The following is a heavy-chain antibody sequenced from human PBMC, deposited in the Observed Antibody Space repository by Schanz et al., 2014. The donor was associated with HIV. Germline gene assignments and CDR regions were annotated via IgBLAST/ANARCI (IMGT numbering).Heavy chain of an antibody. V-gene: IGHV3-15*01. CDR2: IKSKTDGGTT. CDR3: TTAPMPVAGYYGMDV. J-gene: IGHJ6*02. D-gene: IGHD6-19*01. Sequence: EVQLVESGGGLVQPGVSLRLSCAASGFTFSNAWMSWVRQAPGKGLEWVGRIKSKTDGGTTDYAAPVKGRFTISRDDSKNTLYLQMNSLKTEDTAVYYCTTAPMPVAGYYGMDVWGQGTTVTVSS. CDR1: GFTFSNAW.